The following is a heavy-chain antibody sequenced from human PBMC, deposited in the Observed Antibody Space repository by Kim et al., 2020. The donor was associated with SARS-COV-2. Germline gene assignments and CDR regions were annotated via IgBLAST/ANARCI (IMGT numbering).Heavy chain of an antibody. CDR1: GDSVSSNSAA. CDR2: TYYRSKWYN. J-gene: IGHJ6*02. Sequence: SQTLSLTCAISGDSVSSNSAAWNWIRQSPSRGLEWLGRTYYRSKWYNDYAVSVKSRITINPDTSKNQFSLQLNSVTPEDTAVYYCARDHSSSWPGDYYYGMDVWGQGTTVTVSS. CDR3: ARDHSSSWPGDYYYGMDV. D-gene: IGHD6-13*01. V-gene: IGHV6-1*01.